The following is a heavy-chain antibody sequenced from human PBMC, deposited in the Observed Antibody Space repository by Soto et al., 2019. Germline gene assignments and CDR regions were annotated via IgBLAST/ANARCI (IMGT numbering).Heavy chain of an antibody. V-gene: IGHV4-59*01. CDR2: IYYTGST. D-gene: IGHD1-1*01. CDR1: GGSISSYY. CDR3: ARVTTLVTGFDY. Sequence: ETLSLTCTVSGGSISSYYWGWIRQPPGKGLEWIGCIYYTGSTNYSPSLKSRVTISVDTSKNQFSLKLSSVTAADTAVYYCARVTTLVTGFDYWGQGTLVTVSS. J-gene: IGHJ4*02.